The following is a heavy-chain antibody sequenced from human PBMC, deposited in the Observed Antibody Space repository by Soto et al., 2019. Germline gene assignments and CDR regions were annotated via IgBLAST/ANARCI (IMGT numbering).Heavy chain of an antibody. J-gene: IGHJ4*02. V-gene: IGHV1-46*01. CDR3: ARPITGELSPSFDY. Sequence: QVQLVQSGAEVKKPGASVKVSCKASGYTFTSYYMHWVRQAPGQGLEWMGIINPSGGSTSYAQKFQARVTMARDTSTSTVYVELSSLRSEDTAVYYCARPITGELSPSFDYWGQGTLVTVSS. CDR1: GYTFTSYY. D-gene: IGHD7-27*01. CDR2: INPSGGST.